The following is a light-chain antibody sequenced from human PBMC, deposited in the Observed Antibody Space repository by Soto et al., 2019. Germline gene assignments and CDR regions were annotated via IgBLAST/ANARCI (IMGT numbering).Light chain of an antibody. CDR1: QSISSW. CDR3: QQTYSTLIT. J-gene: IGKJ5*01. V-gene: IGKV1-5*01. CDR2: DAS. Sequence: DIQMTPSPSTLSPSVVDRGHLPFRASQSISSWLAWYQQKPGKAPKLLIYDASSLESGVPSRFSGSGSGTEFTLTISSLQLEDFATYYCQQTYSTLITFGQGTRLEIK.